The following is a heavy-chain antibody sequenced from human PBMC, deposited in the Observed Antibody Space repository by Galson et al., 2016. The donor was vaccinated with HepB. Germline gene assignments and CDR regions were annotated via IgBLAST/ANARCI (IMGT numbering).Heavy chain of an antibody. CDR3: TKDRENQYDTSGFSGNDY. CDR1: GFTFRSYG. V-gene: IGHV3-23*01. CDR2: ISGGGAST. Sequence: SLRLSCAASGFTFRSYGMSWVRQAPGKGLEWVSAISGGGASTYYADSVRGRFSISRDNFKNTVYLQLKSLSAEDTAIYYCTKDRENQYDTSGFSGNDYWGQGTLVTVSS. D-gene: IGHD3-3*01. J-gene: IGHJ4*02.